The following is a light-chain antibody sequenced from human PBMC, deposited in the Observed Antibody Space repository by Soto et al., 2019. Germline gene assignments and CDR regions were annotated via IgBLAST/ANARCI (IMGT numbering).Light chain of an antibody. V-gene: IGKV3-11*01. CDR1: QSVSNY. J-gene: IGKJ1*01. CDR2: DAS. CDR3: QQRRDWPPWT. Sequence: EIVLTQSPATLSLSPGERATLSCRASQSVSNYLAWYQQKPGQAPRLLIYDASNRATGIPARFSGSGSGTDFTLIISSLEPEDFAVYYCQQRRDWPPWTFGQGTKVDI.